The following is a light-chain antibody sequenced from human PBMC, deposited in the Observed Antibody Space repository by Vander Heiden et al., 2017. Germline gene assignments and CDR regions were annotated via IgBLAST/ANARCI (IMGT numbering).Light chain of an antibody. Sequence: EIVMTQSPATLSASPGERATLSSRPSQSINSHLAWYQQQPGQAPRLLIYGAFIRASGIPTSFSGGGSGTDFTLTINTLQSEDFAVYYCQQYDDWPLTFGGGAKVEIK. J-gene: IGKJ4*01. CDR1: QSINSH. CDR2: GAF. V-gene: IGKV3-15*01. CDR3: QQYDDWPLT.